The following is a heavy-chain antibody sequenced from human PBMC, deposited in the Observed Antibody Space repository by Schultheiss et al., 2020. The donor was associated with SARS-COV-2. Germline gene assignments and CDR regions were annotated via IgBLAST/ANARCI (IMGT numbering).Heavy chain of an antibody. D-gene: IGHD4-17*01. V-gene: IGHV4-39*07. CDR1: GGSISSSSYY. CDR3: ARTADYGDYLDY. CDR2: IYHSGST. J-gene: IGHJ4*02. Sequence: SETLSLTCTVSGGSISSSSYYWGWIRQPPGKGLEWIGSIYHSGSTYYNPSLKSRVTISVDTSKNQFSLKLSSVTAADTAVYYCARTADYGDYLDYWGQGTLVTVSS.